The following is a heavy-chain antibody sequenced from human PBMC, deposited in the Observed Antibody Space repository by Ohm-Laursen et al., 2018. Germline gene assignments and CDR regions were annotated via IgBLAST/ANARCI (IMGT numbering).Heavy chain of an antibody. J-gene: IGHJ4*02. CDR2: IHYDGRT. D-gene: IGHD6-19*01. CDR1: DDSFRRDY. CDR3: ARLPDHSGWPFDY. Sequence: TLSLTCSVSDDSFRRDYWIWIRQLPGREMEWIGYIHYDGRTVYNPSLRSRLTMSIDTSKKQFSLSLTSATAADTAIYYCARLPDHSGWPFDYWGQGTLVTVSS. V-gene: IGHV4-59*12.